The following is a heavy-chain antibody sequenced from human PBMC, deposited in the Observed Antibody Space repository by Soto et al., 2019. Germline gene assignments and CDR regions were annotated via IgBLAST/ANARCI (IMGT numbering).Heavy chain of an antibody. CDR2: IYNSGST. CDR3: AGGGYAGESSYYYGMDV. D-gene: IGHD5-12*01. J-gene: IGHJ6*02. V-gene: IGHV4-31*03. Sequence: SETLSLTCTVSGGSISSDAYYWSWIRQHPGKGLEWIGNIYNSGSTYYTPSLKSRVTISVDTSGNQFSLKLRSVTAADTAVYYCAGGGYAGESSYYYGMDVWGQGTTVTVSS. CDR1: GGSISSDAYY.